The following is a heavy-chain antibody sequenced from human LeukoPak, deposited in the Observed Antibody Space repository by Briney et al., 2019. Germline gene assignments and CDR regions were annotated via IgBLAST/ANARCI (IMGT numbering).Heavy chain of an antibody. CDR2: IWYDGSSK. CDR1: GFTFSSYA. D-gene: IGHD2-2*01. CDR3: AKDRAEKYAFDY. Sequence: GGSLRLSCAASGFTFSSYAMYWVRQAPGKGLEGVESIWYDGSSKYYRDPVKGRFTISRDNSKNTLYLKMNSLRAEDTAVYYCAKDRAEKYAFDYWGQGTLVTVSS. V-gene: IGHV3-33*06. J-gene: IGHJ4*02.